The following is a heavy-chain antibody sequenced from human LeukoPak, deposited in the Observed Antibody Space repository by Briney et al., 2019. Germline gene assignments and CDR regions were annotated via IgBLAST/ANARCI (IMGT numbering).Heavy chain of an antibody. D-gene: IGHD3-22*01. Sequence: GGSLRLSCAASGFTFSSYSMNWVRQAPGKGLEWVSSISSSSSYIYYADSVKGRFTISRDNSKNTLYLQMNSLRAEDTAVYYCARAEYYYDSSGYSANYGMDVWGQGTTVTVSS. CDR3: ARAEYYYDSSGYSANYGMDV. V-gene: IGHV3-21*01. CDR1: GFTFSSYS. J-gene: IGHJ6*02. CDR2: ISSSSSYI.